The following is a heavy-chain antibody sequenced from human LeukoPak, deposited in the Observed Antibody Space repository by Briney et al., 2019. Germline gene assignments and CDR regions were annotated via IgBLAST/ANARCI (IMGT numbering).Heavy chain of an antibody. J-gene: IGHJ4*02. V-gene: IGHV3-7*01. D-gene: IGHD6-19*01. CDR2: INHDGRET. Sequence: SGGSLRLSCLGSGFNFRYFWMSWVRQAPGKGLEWVANINHDGRETYYADSVKGRFIISRDNAKDSLYLQMNSLRAEDAAVYYCAKDRVAVAVIFDYWGQGTLVTVSS. CDR1: GFNFRYFW. CDR3: AKDRVAVAVIFDY.